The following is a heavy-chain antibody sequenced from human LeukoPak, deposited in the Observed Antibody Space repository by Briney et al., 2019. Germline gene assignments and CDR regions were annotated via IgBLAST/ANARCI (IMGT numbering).Heavy chain of an antibody. CDR3: ARVGSRTYYDSSGVFDY. CDR2: IIPIFGTA. D-gene: IGHD3-22*01. V-gene: IGHV1-69*13. J-gene: IGHJ4*02. CDR1: GGTFSSYA. Sequence: ASVTVSCKASGGTFSSYAISWVRQAPGQGLEWMGGIIPIFGTANYAQKFQGRVTITADESTSTAYMELSSLRSEDTAVYYCARVGSRTYYDSSGVFDYWGQGTLVTVSS.